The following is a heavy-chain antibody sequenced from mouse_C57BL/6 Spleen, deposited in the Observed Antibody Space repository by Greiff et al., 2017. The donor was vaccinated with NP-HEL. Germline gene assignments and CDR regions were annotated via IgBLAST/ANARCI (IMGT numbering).Heavy chain of an antibody. V-gene: IGHV5-16*01. Sequence: EVKLEESEGGLVQPGSSMILSCTASGFTFSDYYMAWVRQVPEKGLEWVANINYDGSSTYYLDSLKSRFIISRDNAKNILYLQMSSLKSEDTATYYCARDRSYGRLYYYAMDYWGQGTSVTVSS. CDR1: GFTFSDYY. CDR3: ARDRSYGRLYYYAMDY. CDR2: INYDGSST. J-gene: IGHJ4*01. D-gene: IGHD1-1*01.